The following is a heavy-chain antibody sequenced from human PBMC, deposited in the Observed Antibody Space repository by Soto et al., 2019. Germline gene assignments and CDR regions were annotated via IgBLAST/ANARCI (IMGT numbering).Heavy chain of an antibody. CDR1: GYTFTDYD. CDR2: VSPDHGNA. D-gene: IGHD2-2*03. V-gene: IGHV1-8*01. Sequence: QVQVVQSRAEVKKPGASVKVSCKTSGYTFTDYDINRVRQATGQGLEWMGWVSPDHGNAGYAPKFQCRVTMTSDTSTSTVYMELSNLRSDDTAGYFCEVTTGYWGQGTMVTVSS. J-gene: IGHJ4*02. CDR3: EVTTGY.